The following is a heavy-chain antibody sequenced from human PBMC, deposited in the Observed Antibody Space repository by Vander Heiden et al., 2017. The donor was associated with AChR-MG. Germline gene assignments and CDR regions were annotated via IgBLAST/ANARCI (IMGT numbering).Heavy chain of an antibody. V-gene: IGHV3-33*01. D-gene: IGHD6-13*01. J-gene: IGHJ6*02. Sequence: QVQLVESGGGVVQPGRSLRLSCATSGFPFSNYGMHWVRQAPGKGLQWVAIVWYDGTKIYYTDSVKGRFTISRDNSKDTLYLQMNSLRDEDTAVYYCARWARAAAGSYNMDVWGQGTTVTVSS. CDR1: GFPFSNYG. CDR3: ARWARAAAGSYNMDV. CDR2: VWYDGTKI.